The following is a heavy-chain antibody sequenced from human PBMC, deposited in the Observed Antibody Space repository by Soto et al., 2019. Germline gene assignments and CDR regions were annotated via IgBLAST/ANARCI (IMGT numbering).Heavy chain of an antibody. CDR1: GGTFSSYA. D-gene: IGHD1-1*01. J-gene: IGHJ6*02. V-gene: IGHV1-69*01. Sequence: QVQLVQSGAEVKKPGSSVKVSCKASGGTFSSYAISWVRQAPGQGLEWMGGIIPIFGTANYAQKFQGRVTITADESTSTAYMELSSLRSEDTAVYYCARVVGHDSRYYYYGMDVWGQGTTVTVSS. CDR3: ARVVGHDSRYYYYGMDV. CDR2: IIPIFGTA.